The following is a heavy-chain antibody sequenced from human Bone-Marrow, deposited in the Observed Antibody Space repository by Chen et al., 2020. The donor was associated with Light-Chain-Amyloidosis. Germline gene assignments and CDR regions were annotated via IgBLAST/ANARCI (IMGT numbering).Heavy chain of an antibody. CDR1: GFTFSSYG. V-gene: IGHV3-33*01. CDR2: IWYDGSNK. Sequence: QVQLVESGGGVVQPGRSLRLSCAASGFTFSSYGMHWVRQAQGKGLEWVAVIWYDGSNKDYADSVKGRFTISRDNSKNTLYLQMNSLRAEDTAVYYCARDQFSRRMVTGDGYYYYYGMDVWGQGTTVTVSS. D-gene: IGHD5-18*01. J-gene: IGHJ6*02. CDR3: ARDQFSRRMVTGDGYYYYYGMDV.